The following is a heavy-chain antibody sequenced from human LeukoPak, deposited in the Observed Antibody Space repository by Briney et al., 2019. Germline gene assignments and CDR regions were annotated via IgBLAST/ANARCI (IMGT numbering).Heavy chain of an antibody. CDR2: INTNTGDP. CDR3: AVGLNSRWPNWYFDR. CDR1: RYNFTSNA. J-gene: IGHJ2*01. D-gene: IGHD6-13*01. Sequence: GASVKVSCKASRYNFTSNAMHWVRQAPGQGLEWMGWINTNTGDPTYAQGFTGRFVFSLDTSVTTTYLQINSLKAEDTAVYYCAVGLNSRWPNWYFDRWGRGTLVTVSS. V-gene: IGHV7-4-1*02.